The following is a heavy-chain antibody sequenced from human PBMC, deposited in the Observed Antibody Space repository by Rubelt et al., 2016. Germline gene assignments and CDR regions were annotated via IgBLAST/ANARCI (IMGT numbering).Heavy chain of an antibody. CDR2: ISGSGGST. V-gene: IGHV3-23*01. Sequence: EVQLLESGGGLVQPGGSPRLSCAASGFTFSSYAMSWVRQAPGKGMEWVSAISGSGGSTYYADSVKGRFTISRDNSKNTLYLQMNSLRAEDTAVYYCARDGGTVLLGYYYGMDVWGQGTTVTVSS. J-gene: IGHJ6*02. CDR3: ARDGGTVLLGYYYGMDV. CDR1: GFTFSSYA. D-gene: IGHD3-10*01.